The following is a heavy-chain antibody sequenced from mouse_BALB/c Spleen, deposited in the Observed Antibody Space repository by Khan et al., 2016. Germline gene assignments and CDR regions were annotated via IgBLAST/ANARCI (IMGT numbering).Heavy chain of an antibody. CDR2: IRSKANNHAT. V-gene: IGHV6-6*01. Sequence: EVKLEESGGGLVQPGGSMKLSCAASGFTFSDAWMDWVRQSPEKGLEWVAEIRSKANNHATYYAESVKVRFTISRVDSERSYYQRMSSLRANDTAFFYCMSGYFDYCGQASTLTVSS. CDR3: MSGYFDY. CDR1: GFTFSDAW. J-gene: IGHJ2*01.